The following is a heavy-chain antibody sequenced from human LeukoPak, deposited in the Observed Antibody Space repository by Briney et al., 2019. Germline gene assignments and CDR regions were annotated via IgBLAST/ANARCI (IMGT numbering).Heavy chain of an antibody. D-gene: IGHD1-26*01. CDR1: GFTFSSYD. CDR3: AKGNWGERLDWYFDL. Sequence: GGSLRLSCAASGFTFSSYDMSWVRQAPGSGLEWVSGITGSGGSTYYADSVKGRFTISRDNSKNTLYLQMNSLRVEDTAVYYCAKGNWGERLDWYFDLWGRGTLVTVSS. V-gene: IGHV3-23*01. J-gene: IGHJ2*01. CDR2: ITGSGGST.